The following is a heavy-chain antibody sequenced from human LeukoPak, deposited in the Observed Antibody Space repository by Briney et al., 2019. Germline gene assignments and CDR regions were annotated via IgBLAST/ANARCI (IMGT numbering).Heavy chain of an antibody. Sequence: SETLSLTCTVSGGSISSYYWSWIRQPPGKGLEWIGYIYYSGSTNYNPSLKSRVTISVDASKNQFSLKLSSVTAADTAVYYCARSHGILEWLLFADAFDIWGQGTMVTVSS. D-gene: IGHD3-3*01. CDR2: IYYSGST. J-gene: IGHJ3*02. CDR3: ARSHGILEWLLFADAFDI. CDR1: GGSISSYY. V-gene: IGHV4-59*01.